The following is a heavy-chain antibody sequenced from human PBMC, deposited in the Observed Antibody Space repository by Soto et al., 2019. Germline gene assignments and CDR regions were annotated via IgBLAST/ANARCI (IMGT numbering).Heavy chain of an antibody. CDR1: GFSLTSSGVA. Sequence: QISLRESGPTLVKPTQTLTLTCTWSGFSLTSSGVAVGWVRQPPGKALEWLALIYGDATRQSRPSLGGRVTITTDTSKTQVVIRLTTMGPVDTGTYFPASHLTADGYFDLWCRGTLVAVSS. D-gene: IGHD2-21*02. CDR3: ASHLTADGYFDL. V-gene: IGHV2-5*02. CDR2: IYGDATR. J-gene: IGHJ2*01.